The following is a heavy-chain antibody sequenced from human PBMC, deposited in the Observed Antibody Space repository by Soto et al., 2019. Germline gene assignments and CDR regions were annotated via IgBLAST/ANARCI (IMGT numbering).Heavy chain of an antibody. CDR2: ITSKSAGETT. CDR3: YTEHTLFMAH. Sequence: EAQLVESGGGLVTPGESLRLSCVASGFTFSNAWMSWVRLAPRKGLEWIGRITSKSAGETTAYAAPVTGRFTVSRDDLKNTLYLQVNSLKTEDTGIYYCYTEHTLFMAHWGQGTLVTVSS. V-gene: IGHV3-15*01. CDR1: GFTFSNAW. J-gene: IGHJ4*02.